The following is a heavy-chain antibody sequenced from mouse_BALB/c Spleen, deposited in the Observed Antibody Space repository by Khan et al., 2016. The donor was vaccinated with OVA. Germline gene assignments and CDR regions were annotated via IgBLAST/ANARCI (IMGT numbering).Heavy chain of an antibody. V-gene: IGHV3-2*02. D-gene: IGHD1-1*01. CDR3: ARGNYYGNYFDY. CDR2: ISYSGVT. Sequence: EVQLVESGPGLVKPSQSLSLTCTVTGYSITSGYAWNWIRQFPGNKLEWMGYISYSGVTSYTPSLKSRISITRDTSKNQFFLQLNSVTTDDTATYYSARGNYYGNYFDYWCKGTTLTVSS. CDR1: GYSITSGYA. J-gene: IGHJ2*01.